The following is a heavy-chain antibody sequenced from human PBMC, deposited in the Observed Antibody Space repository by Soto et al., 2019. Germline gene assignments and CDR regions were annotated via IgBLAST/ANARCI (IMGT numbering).Heavy chain of an antibody. D-gene: IGHD2-2*01. CDR3: ARDSVLGGLTMPDAFDI. CDR2: IYYSGST. V-gene: IGHV4-31*03. CDR1: GGSISSGGYY. J-gene: IGHJ3*02. Sequence: SETLSLTCTVSGGSISSGGYYWSWIRQHPGKGLEWIGYIYYSGSTYYNPSLKSRVTISVDTSKNQFSLKLSSVTAADTAVYYCARDSVLGGLTMPDAFDIWGQGTMVPVSS.